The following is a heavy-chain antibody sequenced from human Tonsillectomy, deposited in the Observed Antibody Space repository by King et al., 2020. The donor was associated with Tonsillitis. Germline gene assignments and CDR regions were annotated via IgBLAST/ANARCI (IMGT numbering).Heavy chain of an antibody. CDR2: IYYSGST. J-gene: IGHJ2*01. CDR3: ARLLDHWGDWYFDL. Sequence: HVQLQESGPGLVKPSQTLSLTCTVSGGSISSGGYYWSWIRQHPGKGLEWIGYIYYSGSTYYNPSLKSRVTISVDTSKNQFSLKLSSVTAADTAVYYCARLLDHWGDWYFDLWGRGTLVTVSS. CDR1: GGSISSGGYY. V-gene: IGHV4-31*03. D-gene: IGHD3/OR15-3a*01.